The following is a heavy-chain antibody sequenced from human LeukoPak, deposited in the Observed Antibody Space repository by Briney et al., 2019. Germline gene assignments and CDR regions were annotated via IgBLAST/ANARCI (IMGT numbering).Heavy chain of an antibody. CDR3: ARVGGGPSDWGTMIDY. J-gene: IGHJ4*02. Sequence: PGGSLRLSCAASGFTFSIYSMDWVRQAPGKGLEWVSSIISSSASIYYADSVKGRFTISRDNAKNSLFLQLNSLRAEDTAVYFCARVGGGPSDWGTMIDYWGQGTLVTVSS. V-gene: IGHV3-21*01. D-gene: IGHD6-19*01. CDR1: GFTFSIYS. CDR2: IISSSASI.